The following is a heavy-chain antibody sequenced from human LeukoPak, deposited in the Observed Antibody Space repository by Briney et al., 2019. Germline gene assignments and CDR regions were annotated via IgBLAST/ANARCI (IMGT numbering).Heavy chain of an antibody. D-gene: IGHD1-20*01. Sequence: PGGSLRLSCAASGFTFSSYGMHWVRQAPGKGLEWVAFIRYDGGNKYYADSVKGRFTVSRDNSKNTLSLQMNSLRAEDTAVYYCARAGGHYNWNFGDAIDIWGQGTMVTVSS. CDR2: IRYDGGNK. CDR3: ARAGGHYNWNFGDAIDI. CDR1: GFTFSSYG. V-gene: IGHV3-30*02. J-gene: IGHJ3*02.